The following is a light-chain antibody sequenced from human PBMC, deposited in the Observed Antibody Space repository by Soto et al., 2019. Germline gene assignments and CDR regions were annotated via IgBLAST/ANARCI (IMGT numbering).Light chain of an antibody. V-gene: IGKV3-11*01. J-gene: IGKJ5*01. Sequence: EIVLTQSPATLSLSPGERATLSCRASQSVSSYLAWYQQKPGQAPRLLIYDASNRATGIPARFSGSGPGTDFTLTIGSLEPEDFAVYYCQQRRNWPITFGQGTRLEIK. CDR2: DAS. CDR1: QSVSSY. CDR3: QQRRNWPIT.